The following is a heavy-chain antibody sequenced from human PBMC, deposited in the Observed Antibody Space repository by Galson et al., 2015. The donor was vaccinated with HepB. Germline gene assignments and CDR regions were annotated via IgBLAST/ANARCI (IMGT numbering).Heavy chain of an antibody. D-gene: IGHD2-2*01. CDR1: GYTFTSYG. V-gene: IGHV1-18*04. J-gene: IGHJ6*02. CDR3: ARASSIVVVPAAMLTYYYYGMDV. CDR2: ISAYNGNT. Sequence: SVKVSCKASGYTFTSYGISWVRQAPGQGLEWMGWISAYNGNTNYAQKLQGRVTMTTDTSTSTAYMELRSLRSDDTAVYYCARASSIVVVPAAMLTYYYYGMDVWGQGTTVTVSS.